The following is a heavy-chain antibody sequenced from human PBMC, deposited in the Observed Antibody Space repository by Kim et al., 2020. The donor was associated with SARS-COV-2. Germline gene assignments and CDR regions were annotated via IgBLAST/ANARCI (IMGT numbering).Heavy chain of an antibody. CDR1: GGSISSGSYY. CDR2: IYTSGST. Sequence: SETLSLTCTVSGGSISSGSYYWSWIRQPAGKGLEWIGRIYTSGSTNYNPSLKSRVTISVDTSKNQFSLKLSSVTAADTAVYYCASISSSRLRYRAFDIWGQGTMVTVSS. V-gene: IGHV4-61*02. CDR3: ASISSSRLRYRAFDI. J-gene: IGHJ3*02. D-gene: IGHD6-13*01.